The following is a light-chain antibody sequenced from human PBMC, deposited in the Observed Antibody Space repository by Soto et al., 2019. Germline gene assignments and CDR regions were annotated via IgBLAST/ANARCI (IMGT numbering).Light chain of an antibody. V-gene: IGKV1-33*01. J-gene: IGKJ3*01. Sequence: DIQMTQSPSSLSASVGDRVVITCQASQDITNYLNWYQQKPGEALKLLMYDAGNRQPGVTSRFRGSGSGTEFTFTITNLQPEDIGTYYCQQYETVPLTFGPGTKVAV. CDR3: QQYETVPLT. CDR2: DAG. CDR1: QDITNY.